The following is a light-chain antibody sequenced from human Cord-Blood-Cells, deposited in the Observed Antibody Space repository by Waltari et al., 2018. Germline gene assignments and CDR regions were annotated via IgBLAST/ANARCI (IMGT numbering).Light chain of an antibody. J-gene: IGLJ1*01. CDR3: CSYAGSSTFHYV. Sequence: QSALTQPASVSGSPGQSITISCTGTSSDVGSYNLVSWYQQHPGKAPKLMIYEGSKRPSGVSNRFSGSKSGNTASRTISGLQAEDEADYYCCSYAGSSTFHYVFGTGTKVTVL. V-gene: IGLV2-23*01. CDR2: EGS. CDR1: SSDVGSYNL.